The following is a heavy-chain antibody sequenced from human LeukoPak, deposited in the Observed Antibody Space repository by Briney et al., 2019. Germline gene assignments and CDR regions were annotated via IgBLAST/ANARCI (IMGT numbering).Heavy chain of an antibody. D-gene: IGHD1-26*01. Sequence: SGPALVKPTQTLTLTCTFSGFSLSTSGMRVSWIRQPPGKALEWLARIDWDDDKFYSTSLKTRLTISKDTSKNQVVLTMTNMDPVDTATYYCARIYSRKLDYWGQGTLVTVSS. CDR1: GFSLSTSGMR. J-gene: IGHJ4*02. CDR2: IDWDDDK. V-gene: IGHV2-70*04. CDR3: ARIYSRKLDY.